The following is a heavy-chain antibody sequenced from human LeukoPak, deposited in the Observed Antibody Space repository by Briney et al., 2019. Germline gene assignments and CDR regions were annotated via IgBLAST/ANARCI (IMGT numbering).Heavy chain of an antibody. CDR3: ARSKSQYCSSTSCYIEYYFDY. D-gene: IGHD2-2*02. V-gene: IGHV4-31*03. CDR1: GGSISSGGYY. Sequence: SETLSLTCTVSGGSISSGGYYWSWIRQHPGKGLEWIGYIYYSGSTYYNPSLKSRVTIPVDTSKNQFSLKLSSVTAADTAVYYCARSKSQYCSSTSCYIEYYFDYWGQGTLVTVSS. CDR2: IYYSGST. J-gene: IGHJ4*02.